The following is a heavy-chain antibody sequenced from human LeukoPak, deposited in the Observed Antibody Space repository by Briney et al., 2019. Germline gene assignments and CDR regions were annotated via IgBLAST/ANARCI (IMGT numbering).Heavy chain of an antibody. CDR1: GYTFTDYY. V-gene: IGHV1-2*02. Sequence: ASVEVSCKASGYTFTDYYMHWVRQAPGQGLEWMGWIKPNGGGTNYAQKFQDRVTMTRDTSISTAYMELSRLRSDDTAVYYCARDIGYGDYAGQDYWGQRTLNTVSS. D-gene: IGHD4-17*01. CDR2: IKPNGGGT. J-gene: IGHJ4*02. CDR3: ARDIGYGDYAGQDY.